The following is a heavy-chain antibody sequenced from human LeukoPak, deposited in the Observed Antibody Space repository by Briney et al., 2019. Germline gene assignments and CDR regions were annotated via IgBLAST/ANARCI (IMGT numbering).Heavy chain of an antibody. D-gene: IGHD2-2*01. CDR3: ARLASSTSSLYWFDP. Sequence: SETLSLTCTVSGGSISSYYWSWIRQPPGKGLEWIGYIYYSGSTNYNPSLKSRVTISVDTSKNQFSLKLSSVTAADTAVYYYARLASSTSSLYWFDPWGQGTLVTVSS. CDR1: GGSISSYY. CDR2: IYYSGST. J-gene: IGHJ5*02. V-gene: IGHV4-59*08.